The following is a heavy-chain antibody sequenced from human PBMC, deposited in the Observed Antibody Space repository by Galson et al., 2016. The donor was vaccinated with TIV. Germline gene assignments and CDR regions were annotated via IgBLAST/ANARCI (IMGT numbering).Heavy chain of an antibody. J-gene: IGHJ6*03. Sequence: QSGAEVKKPGESLKISCKGSGYKFTSYWIAWVRQMPGKGLEWMGSIYPDDSDTRYSPSFQGQMTISADKSITTAYLQWSSLEASDTAMYYCARMPSYMDVWGKGTTVTVSS. V-gene: IGHV5-51*01. CDR2: IYPDDSDT. CDR3: ARMPSYMDV. CDR1: GYKFTSYW. D-gene: IGHD2-2*01.